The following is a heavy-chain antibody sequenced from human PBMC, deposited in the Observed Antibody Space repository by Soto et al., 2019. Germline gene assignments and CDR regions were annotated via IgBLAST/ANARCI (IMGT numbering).Heavy chain of an antibody. Sequence: ASVKVSCKASGYTFTSYGISWVRQAPGQGLEWMGWISAYNGNTNYAQKLQGRVTMTTDTSTSTAYMELRSLRSDDTAVYYCARDLRDIGIGYCSGGSCYRRFDPWGQGTLVTVSS. CDR2: ISAYNGNT. D-gene: IGHD2-15*01. J-gene: IGHJ5*02. CDR1: GYTFTSYG. V-gene: IGHV1-18*01. CDR3: ARDLRDIGIGYCSGGSCYRRFDP.